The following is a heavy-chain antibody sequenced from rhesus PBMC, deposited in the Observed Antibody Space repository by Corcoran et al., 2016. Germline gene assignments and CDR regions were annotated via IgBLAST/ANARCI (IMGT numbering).Heavy chain of an antibody. J-gene: IGHJ4*01. CDR1: GFTFSSSA. CDR3: ASEERYYYGNRNVDY. Sequence: RLSCAASGFTFSSSAMHWVRQASGKGLEWVGRIRSKSNNYETGYAASVKGRFTISRDDSKNTAYLQMNSLKTEDTAVYYCASEERYYYGNRNVDYWGQGVLVTVSS. CDR2: IRSKSNNYET. D-gene: IGHD3-28*01. V-gene: IGHV3-118*01.